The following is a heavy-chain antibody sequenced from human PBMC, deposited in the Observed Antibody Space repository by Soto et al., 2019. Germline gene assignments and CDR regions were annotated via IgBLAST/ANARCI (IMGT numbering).Heavy chain of an antibody. Sequence: GGSLRLSCAASGFTFSSYAMHWVRQAPGKGLEWVSVIYSGGSTYYADSVKGRFTISRDNSKNTLYLQMNSLRAEDTAVYYCARQVRATGTTSPRSYDLDYRGQGTLVTVSS. V-gene: IGHV3-66*04. J-gene: IGHJ4*02. D-gene: IGHD1-1*01. CDR3: ARQVRATGTTSPRSYDLDY. CDR2: IYSGGST. CDR1: GFTFSSYA.